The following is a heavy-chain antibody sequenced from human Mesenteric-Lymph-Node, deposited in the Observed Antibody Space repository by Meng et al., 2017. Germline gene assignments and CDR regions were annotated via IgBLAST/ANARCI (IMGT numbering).Heavy chain of an antibody. V-gene: IGHV4-39*01. CDR2: SYYSGRT. Sequence: QLQLQESGPGLVKPSETLSLTCTASGGSISSSTYSWGWIRQPPGKGLEWIGSSYYSGRTYYNPSLKSRVTMSVDTSKNQFSLKLSSVTAADTDVYYCARLWFGERPPDYWGQGTLVTVSS. D-gene: IGHD3-10*01. CDR3: ARLWFGERPPDY. CDR1: GGSISSSTYS. J-gene: IGHJ4*02.